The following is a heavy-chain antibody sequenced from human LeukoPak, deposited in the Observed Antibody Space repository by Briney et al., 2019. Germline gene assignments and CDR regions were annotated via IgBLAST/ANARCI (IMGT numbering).Heavy chain of an antibody. CDR3: ARGIYNPDY. V-gene: IGHV3-23*01. CDR1: GFTFSSFA. Sequence: GGSLRLSCAASGFTFSSFAMSWVRQAPGRGLEWVSGISFSGATTYYTDSVKGRFTISRDNSKNTLDLQMNSLRADDTAVYYCARGIYNPDYWGQGTLVTVSS. D-gene: IGHD1-14*01. CDR2: ISFSGATT. J-gene: IGHJ4*02.